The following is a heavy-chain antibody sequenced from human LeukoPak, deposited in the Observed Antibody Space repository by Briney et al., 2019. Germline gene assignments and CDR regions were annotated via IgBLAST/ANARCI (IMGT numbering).Heavy chain of an antibody. J-gene: IGHJ4*02. CDR2: IYPGDSDA. CDR1: GYSFSDYW. D-gene: IGHD3-22*01. Sequence: GESLKISCKGSGYSFSDYWIAWVRQVPGKGLEWMGIIYPGDSDARYSPSFQGQVTISLDKSISTAYLQWSSLKASDTAIYYCARHHYYYDSGPYPGHYWGQGTLVTVSS. V-gene: IGHV5-51*01. CDR3: ARHHYYYDSGPYPGHY.